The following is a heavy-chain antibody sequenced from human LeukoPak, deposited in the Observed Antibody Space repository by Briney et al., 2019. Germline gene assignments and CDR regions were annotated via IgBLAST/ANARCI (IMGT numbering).Heavy chain of an antibody. J-gene: IGHJ4*02. CDR1: GFTFSSYE. D-gene: IGHD1-26*01. CDR3: ARDRGGSYSAIDY. CDR2: ISSSGSTI. Sequence: GGSLRLSCAASGFTFSSYEMNWVRQAPGKGLEWVSYISSSGSTIYYADSVKGRFTISRGNAKNSLYLQMNSLRAEDTAVYYCARDRGGSYSAIDYWGQGTLVTVSS. V-gene: IGHV3-48*03.